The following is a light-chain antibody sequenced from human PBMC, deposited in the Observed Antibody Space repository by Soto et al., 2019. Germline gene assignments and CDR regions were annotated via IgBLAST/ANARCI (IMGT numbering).Light chain of an antibody. J-gene: IGKJ5*01. CDR2: DAS. CDR1: QFISSW. V-gene: IGKV1-5*01. CDR3: QQYNSYSQIT. Sequence: DIQMTQSPSTLSASVGARVNITRGASQFISSWLAWYQQKPGKAPKLLIYDASSLESGVPSRFSGSESGTEFTLTISSLQPDDSATYYCQQYNSYSQITFGQGTRLEIK.